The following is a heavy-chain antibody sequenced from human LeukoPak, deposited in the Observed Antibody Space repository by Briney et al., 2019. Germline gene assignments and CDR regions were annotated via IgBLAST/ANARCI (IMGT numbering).Heavy chain of an antibody. CDR3: AKASSGSYSAGYFDY. CDR1: GFTVSSNY. J-gene: IGHJ4*02. CDR2: IRYDGSNK. D-gene: IGHD1-26*01. V-gene: IGHV3-30*02. Sequence: PGGSLRLSCAASGFTVSSNYMSWVRQAPGKGLEWVAFIRYDGSNKYYADSVKGRFTISRDNSKNTLYLQMNSLRAEDTAVYYCAKASSGSYSAGYFDYWGQGTLVTVSS.